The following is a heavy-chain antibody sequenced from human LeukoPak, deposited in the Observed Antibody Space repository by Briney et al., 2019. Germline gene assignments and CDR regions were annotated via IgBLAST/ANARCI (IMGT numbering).Heavy chain of an antibody. J-gene: IGHJ4*02. D-gene: IGHD6-13*01. CDR3: ARELGIAAAGTTGFDY. CDR2: ISDNGGNT. V-gene: IGHV3-23*01. Sequence: GGSLRLSCVASAFTFGSYGMSWVRQAPGKGLEWVSTISDNGGNTHYADSVKGRFSISRDNSKNTLYLQMNSLRAEDTAVYYCARELGIAAAGTTGFDYWGQGTLVTVSS. CDR1: AFTFGSYG.